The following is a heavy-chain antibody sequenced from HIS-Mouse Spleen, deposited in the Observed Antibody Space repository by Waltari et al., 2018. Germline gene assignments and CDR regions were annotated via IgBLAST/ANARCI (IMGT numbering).Heavy chain of an antibody. D-gene: IGHD3-10*02. Sequence: QVQLQQWGAGLLKPSETLSLTCAVYGGSFSGYYWSWNRQPPGKGLEWIGEINHSGSTNYNPSLKSRVTISVDTSKNQFSLKLSSVTAADTAVYYCARVSLSLGILFGFDYWGQGTLVTVSS. J-gene: IGHJ4*02. V-gene: IGHV4-34*01. CDR2: INHSGST. CDR3: ARVSLSLGILFGFDY. CDR1: GGSFSGYY.